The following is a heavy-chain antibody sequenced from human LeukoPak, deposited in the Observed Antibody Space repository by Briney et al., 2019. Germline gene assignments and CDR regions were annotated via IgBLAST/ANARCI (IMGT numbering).Heavy chain of an antibody. CDR3: ARADILTGYYQLDY. Sequence: SETLSFTCTVSGGSISSYYWSWIRQPPGKGLEWIGYIYYSGSTNYNPSLKSRVTISVDTSKNQFSLKLSSVTAADTAVYYCARADILTGYYQLDYWGQGTLVTVSS. CDR1: GGSISSYY. CDR2: IYYSGST. J-gene: IGHJ4*02. D-gene: IGHD3-9*01. V-gene: IGHV4-59*01.